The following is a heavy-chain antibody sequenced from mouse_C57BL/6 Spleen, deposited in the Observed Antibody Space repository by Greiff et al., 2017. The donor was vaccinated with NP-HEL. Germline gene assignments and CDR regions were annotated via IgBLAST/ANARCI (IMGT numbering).Heavy chain of an antibody. D-gene: IGHD3-3*01. CDR3: ARGRGTGYFDV. Sequence: QVQLQQSGPELVKPGASVKISCKASGYSFTSYYIHWVKQRPGQGLEWIGWIYPGSGNTKYNEKFKGKATLTADTSSSTAYMQLSSLTSEDSAVYYCARGRGTGYFDVWGTGTTVTVSS. CDR2: IYPGSGNT. J-gene: IGHJ1*03. V-gene: IGHV1-66*01. CDR1: GYSFTSYY.